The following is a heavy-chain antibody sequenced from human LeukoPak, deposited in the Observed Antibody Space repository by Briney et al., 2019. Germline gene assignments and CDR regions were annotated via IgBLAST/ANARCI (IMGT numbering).Heavy chain of an antibody. J-gene: IGHJ4*02. D-gene: IGHD3-10*01. CDR1: GGSISSYY. CDR3: ARGIWFGELSFDY. CDR2: IYTSGST. Sequence: PSETLSLTCTVSGGSISSYYWSWIRQSAGKGLEWIGRIYTSGSTNYNPSLKSRVTMSVDTSKNQFSLKLSSVTAADTAVYYCARGIWFGELSFDYWGQGTLVTVSS. V-gene: IGHV4-4*07.